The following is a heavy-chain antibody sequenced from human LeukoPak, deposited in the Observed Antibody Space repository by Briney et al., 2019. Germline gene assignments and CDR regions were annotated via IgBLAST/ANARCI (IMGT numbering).Heavy chain of an antibody. CDR3: ARDRNYGDYFDY. CDR1: GGSISSGSYY. J-gene: IGHJ4*02. Sequence: PSETLSPTCPVSGGSISSGSYYWRWLRQPAGKRLEWIGRIYTSGSTNYNPSLKSRFTISVDTSKNQFSLKLSSVTGADTAVYYCARDRNYGDYFDYWGQGTLVTVSS. D-gene: IGHD4-17*01. CDR2: IYTSGST. V-gene: IGHV4-61*02.